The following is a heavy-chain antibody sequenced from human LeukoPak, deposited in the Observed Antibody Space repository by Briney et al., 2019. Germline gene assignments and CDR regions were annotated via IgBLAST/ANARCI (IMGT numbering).Heavy chain of an antibody. CDR3: ARGPRAAADDY. V-gene: IGHV1-3*01. J-gene: IGHJ4*02. Sequence: GASVKVSYKASGYTFINFAINWGRQAPGQRPEWMGWINAGNGNTKYSQKFQGRVTITRDTSASTAYMELSGLTSEDTAVYYCARGPRAAADDYWGQGTLVTVSS. CDR2: INAGNGNT. D-gene: IGHD6-13*01. CDR1: GYTFINFA.